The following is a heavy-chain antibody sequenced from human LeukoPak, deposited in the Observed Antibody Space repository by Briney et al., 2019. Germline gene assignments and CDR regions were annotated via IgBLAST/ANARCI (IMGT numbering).Heavy chain of an antibody. J-gene: IGHJ4*02. CDR1: GFTFGSYA. D-gene: IGHD3-3*01. CDR3: ARDGGTHGVVKLDY. Sequence: GRSLRLSCAASGFTFGSYAMHWVRQAPGKGLEWVAVISYDGSNKYYADSVKGRFTISRDNSKNTLYLQMNSLRAEDTAVYYCARDGGTHGVVKLDYWGQGTLVTVSS. V-gene: IGHV3-30-3*01. CDR2: ISYDGSNK.